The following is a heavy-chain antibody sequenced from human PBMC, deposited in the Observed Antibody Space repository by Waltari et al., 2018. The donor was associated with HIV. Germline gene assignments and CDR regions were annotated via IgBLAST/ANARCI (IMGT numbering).Heavy chain of an antibody. D-gene: IGHD2-8*01. J-gene: IGHJ4*02. CDR1: GGSISSSSYY. CDR2: IYYSGST. CDR3: ARHTQEGCTNGVCFDY. Sequence: QLQLQESGPGLVKPSETLSLTCTVSGGSISSSSYYWGWIRQPPGKGLEWIGSIYYSGSTYYNPSLKSRVTISVDTSKNQFSLKLSSVTAADTAVYYCARHTQEGCTNGVCFDYWGQGTLVTVSS. V-gene: IGHV4-39*01.